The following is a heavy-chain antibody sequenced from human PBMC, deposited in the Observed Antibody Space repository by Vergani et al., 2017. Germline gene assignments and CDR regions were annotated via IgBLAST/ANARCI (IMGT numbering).Heavy chain of an antibody. J-gene: IGHJ3*02. CDR1: GGSISSGGYY. CDR3: AREGGIAAAGTFDAFDI. D-gene: IGHD6-13*01. CDR2: IYYSGST. V-gene: IGHV4-31*03. Sequence: QVQLQESGPGLVKPSQTLSLTCTVSGGSISSGGYYWSWIRQHPGKGLEWIGYIYYSGSTYYNPSLKSRVTISVDTSKNQFSLKLSSVTAADTAVYYCAREGGIAAAGTFDAFDIWGQGTMVTVSS.